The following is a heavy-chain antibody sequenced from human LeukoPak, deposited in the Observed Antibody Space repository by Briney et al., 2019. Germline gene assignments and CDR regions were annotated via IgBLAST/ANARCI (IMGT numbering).Heavy chain of an antibody. CDR2: INPSGGST. CDR3: ARDRPRYCSSTSCHTEGAFDI. V-gene: IGHV1-46*01. J-gene: IGHJ3*02. Sequence: ASVKVSCKASGYTFTSYYMHWVRQAPGQGLEWMGIINPSGGSTSYAQKFQGRVTMTRDMSTSTVYMELSSLRSEDTAVYYCARDRPRYCSSTSCHTEGAFDIWGQGTMVTVSS. CDR1: GYTFTSYY. D-gene: IGHD2-2*01.